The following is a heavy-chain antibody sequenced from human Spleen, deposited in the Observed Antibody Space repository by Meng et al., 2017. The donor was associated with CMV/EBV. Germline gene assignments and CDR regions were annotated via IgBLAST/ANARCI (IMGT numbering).Heavy chain of an antibody. CDR1: GFTFSRYG. J-gene: IGHJ4*02. Sequence: SGFTFSRYGMSWVRQAPGKGLEWVSVISGSGGSTHYANSVKGRFTISRDNSKNTLYLQMNSLRAEDTAVYYCAKEAHYDFWRYFDYWGQGSLVTVSS. D-gene: IGHD3-3*01. CDR3: AKEAHYDFWRYFDY. CDR2: ISGSGGST. V-gene: IGHV3-23*01.